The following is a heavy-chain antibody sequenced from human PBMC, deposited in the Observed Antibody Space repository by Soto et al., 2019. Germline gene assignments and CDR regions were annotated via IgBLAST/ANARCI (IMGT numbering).Heavy chain of an antibody. CDR1: GASISGSYYY. Sequence: QLQLQESGPGLVKPSETLSLTCAVSGASISGSYYYWAWLRQSPGKGPGWIGSVFYTGFTSYNPSLESRVSVSVDTSKSQCSLELSAVTAADTAVYYCATSQKGYNWNYFDHWGQGALVTVSS. CDR2: VFYTGFT. CDR3: ATSQKGYNWNYFDH. D-gene: IGHD1-20*01. J-gene: IGHJ4*02. V-gene: IGHV4-39*01.